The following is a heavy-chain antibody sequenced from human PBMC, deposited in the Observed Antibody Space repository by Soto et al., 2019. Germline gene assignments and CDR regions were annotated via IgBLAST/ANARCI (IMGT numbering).Heavy chain of an antibody. D-gene: IGHD6-19*01. V-gene: IGHV3-49*03. J-gene: IGHJ4*02. Sequence: EVQLVESGGGLVQPGRSLRLSCTTSGFTFGDYGMSWFRQAPGKGLEWVGFIRSKAYGGTADYAASVKGRFTISRDDSKSIAYLQMNSLKTEDTAVYYCTRDQLHKCLVGLDSWGQGTLVTVSS. CDR2: IRSKAYGGTA. CDR1: GFTFGDYG. CDR3: TRDQLHKCLVGLDS.